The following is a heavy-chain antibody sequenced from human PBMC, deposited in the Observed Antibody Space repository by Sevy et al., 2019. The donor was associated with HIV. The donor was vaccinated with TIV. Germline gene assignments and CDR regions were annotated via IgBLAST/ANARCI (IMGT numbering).Heavy chain of an antibody. CDR3: TTDAYDYVWGSQYYYYGMDV. Sequence: GGSLRLSCAASGFTFSNAWMSWVHQAPGKGLEWVGRIKSKTDGGTTDYAAPVKGRFTISRDDSKNTLYLQMNSLKTEDTAVYYCTTDAYDYVWGSQYYYYGMDVWGQGTTVTVSS. CDR1: GFTFSNAW. CDR2: IKSKTDGGTT. J-gene: IGHJ6*02. V-gene: IGHV3-15*01. D-gene: IGHD3-16*01.